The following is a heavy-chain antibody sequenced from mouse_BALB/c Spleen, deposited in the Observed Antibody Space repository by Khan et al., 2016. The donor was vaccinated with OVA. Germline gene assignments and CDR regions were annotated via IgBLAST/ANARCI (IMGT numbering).Heavy chain of an antibody. CDR2: ISFSGST. CDR3: TRSVYYAYAYAMDY. V-gene: IGHV3-2*02. Sequence: EVQLQESGPGLVKPSQSLSLTCTVTGYSITSDFAWNWVRQFPGNKLEWMGYISFSGSTSYDPSLKSRLSITRDTSKNQFFLQLSSVTTEDTATYYCTRSVYYAYAYAMDYWGQGTSVIVSS. D-gene: IGHD2-2*01. J-gene: IGHJ4*01. CDR1: GYSITSDFA.